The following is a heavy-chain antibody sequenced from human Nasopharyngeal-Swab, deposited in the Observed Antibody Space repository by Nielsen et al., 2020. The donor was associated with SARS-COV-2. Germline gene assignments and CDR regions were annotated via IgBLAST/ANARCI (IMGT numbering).Heavy chain of an antibody. Sequence: WIRQPPGKGLEWIGSIYYSGSTYYNPSLKSRVTISVDTSKNQFSLKLSSVTAADTAVYYCARRETMITFGGVIAYYYGMDAWGQGTTVTVSS. CDR2: IYYSGST. D-gene: IGHD3-16*02. V-gene: IGHV4-39*01. CDR3: ARRETMITFGGVIAYYYGMDA. J-gene: IGHJ6*02.